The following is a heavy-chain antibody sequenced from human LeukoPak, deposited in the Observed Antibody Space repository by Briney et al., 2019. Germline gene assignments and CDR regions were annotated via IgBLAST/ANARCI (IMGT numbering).Heavy chain of an antibody. D-gene: IGHD6-19*01. CDR3: AKVTWSSSGSDY. CDR2: ISYDGSNK. J-gene: IGHJ4*02. V-gene: IGHV3-30*04. Sequence: GGSLRLSCAASGFTFSSYAMHWVRQAPGKGLEWVAVISYDGSNKYYADSVKGRFTISRDNSKNTLYLQMNSLRAEDTAVYYCAKVTWSSSGSDYWGQGTLDTVSS. CDR1: GFTFSSYA.